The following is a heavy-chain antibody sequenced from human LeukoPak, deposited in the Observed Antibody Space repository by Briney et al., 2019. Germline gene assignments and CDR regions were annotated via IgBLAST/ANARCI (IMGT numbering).Heavy chain of an antibody. J-gene: IGHJ4*02. D-gene: IGHD3-22*01. CDR1: GYTFTSYG. Sequence: GASVKVPCKASGYTFTSYGISWVRQAPGQGLEWMGWISAYNGNTNYAQKLQGRVTMTTDTSTSTAYMELRSLRSDDTAVYYCARPYYHYDSSGYYYDYWGQGTLVTVSS. V-gene: IGHV1-18*01. CDR2: ISAYNGNT. CDR3: ARPYYHYDSSGYYYDY.